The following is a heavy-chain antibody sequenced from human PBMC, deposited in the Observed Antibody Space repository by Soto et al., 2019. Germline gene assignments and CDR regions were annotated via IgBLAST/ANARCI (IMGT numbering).Heavy chain of an antibody. V-gene: IGHV4-59*01. CDR2: IYYSGST. CDR3: ARESFYDSGGFHGFDY. D-gene: IGHD3-22*01. CDR1: GGSISSYY. J-gene: IGHJ4*02. Sequence: SETLSLTCXVSGGSISSYYWSWIRQPPGKGLEWIGYIYYSGSTNYNPSLKSRVTISVDTSKNQFSLKLSSVTAADTAVYYCARESFYDSGGFHGFDYWGQGTLVTVSS.